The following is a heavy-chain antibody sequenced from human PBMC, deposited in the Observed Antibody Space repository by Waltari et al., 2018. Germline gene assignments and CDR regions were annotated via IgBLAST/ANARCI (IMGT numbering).Heavy chain of an antibody. Sequence: QITLKESGPTLVKPTQTLTLTCTFSGFSLSTSGVGVGWIRQPPGKALEWLALISWNDDKRYSPSLKSRLTITKDTSKNQVVLTMTNMDPVDTATYYCAGIAARRNYYYYGMDVWGQGTTVTVSS. J-gene: IGHJ6*02. D-gene: IGHD6-6*01. CDR3: AGIAARRNYYYYGMDV. V-gene: IGHV2-5*01. CDR2: ISWNDDK. CDR1: GFSLSTSGVG.